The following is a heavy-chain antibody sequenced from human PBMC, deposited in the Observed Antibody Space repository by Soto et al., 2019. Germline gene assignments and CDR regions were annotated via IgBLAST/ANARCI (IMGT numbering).Heavy chain of an antibody. Sequence: GGSLRLSCAASGFTFSNAWMSWVRQAPGKGLEWVGRIKSKTDGGTTDYAAPVKGRFTISRDDSKNTLYLQMNSLKTEDTAVYYCTTVVQSSRTYYDFWSGLFYMDVWGKGTTVTVSS. CDR1: GFTFSNAW. D-gene: IGHD3-3*01. V-gene: IGHV3-15*01. CDR3: TTVVQSSRTYYDFWSGLFYMDV. CDR2: IKSKTDGGTT. J-gene: IGHJ6*03.